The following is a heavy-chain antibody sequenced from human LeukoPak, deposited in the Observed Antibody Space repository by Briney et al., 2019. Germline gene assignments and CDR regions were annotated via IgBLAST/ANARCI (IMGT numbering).Heavy chain of an antibody. CDR3: ARAPGITGTTNWFDP. D-gene: IGHD1-7*01. CDR2: IIPIFGTA. J-gene: IGHJ5*02. Sequence: GASVKVSCKASGGTFSSYAISWVRQAPGQGLEWMGGIIPIFGTANYAQKFQGRVTITTDESTSTAYMELSSLRSEDTAVYYCARAPGITGTTNWFDPWGQGTLVTVSP. CDR1: GGTFSSYA. V-gene: IGHV1-69*05.